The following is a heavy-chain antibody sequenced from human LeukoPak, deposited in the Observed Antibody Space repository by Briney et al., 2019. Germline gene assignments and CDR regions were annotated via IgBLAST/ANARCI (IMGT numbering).Heavy chain of an antibody. D-gene: IGHD3-22*01. CDR1: GYTFTSYY. CDR3: ARVGGYYYDSSGYYPPDY. CDR2: INPSGGST. J-gene: IGHJ4*02. V-gene: IGHV1-46*01. Sequence: PGGSLRLSCAASGYTFTSYYMHWVRQAPGQGLEWMGIINPSGGSTSYAQKFQGRVTMTRDMSTSTVYMELSSLRSEDTAVYYCARVGGYYYDSSGYYPPDYWGQGTLVTVSS.